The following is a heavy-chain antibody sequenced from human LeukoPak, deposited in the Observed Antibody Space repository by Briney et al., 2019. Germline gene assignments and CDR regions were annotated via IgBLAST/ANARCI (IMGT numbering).Heavy chain of an antibody. D-gene: IGHD5-18*01. V-gene: IGHV1-2*02. CDR3: ARALRGYSYGYRY. J-gene: IGHJ4*02. CDR2: INPNSGGT. Sequence: ASVKVSCKASGYTFTGYYMHWVRQAPGQGLEWMGWINPNSGGTNYAQKFQGRVTMTRDMSTSTVYMELSSLRSEDTAVYYCARALRGYSYGYRYWGQGTLVTVSS. CDR1: GYTFTGYY.